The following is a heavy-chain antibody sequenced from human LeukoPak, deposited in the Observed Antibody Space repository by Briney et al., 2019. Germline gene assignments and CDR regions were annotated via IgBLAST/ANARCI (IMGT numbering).Heavy chain of an antibody. V-gene: IGHV3-30*03. CDR1: GFTFSSYG. D-gene: IGHD5-18*01. CDR2: MTYDGSKR. Sequence: GGSLRLSCVVSGFTFSSYGMHWVRQAPGKGLEWVAFMTYDGSKRPYADSVKGRFTISRDNAKNSLYLQMNSLRAEDTAVYYCAREGYSYGVDYWGQGTLVTVSS. CDR3: AREGYSYGVDY. J-gene: IGHJ4*02.